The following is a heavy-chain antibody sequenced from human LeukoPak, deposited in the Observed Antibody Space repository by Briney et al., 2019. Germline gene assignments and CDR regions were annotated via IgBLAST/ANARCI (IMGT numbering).Heavy chain of an antibody. Sequence: AASVKVSCKASGGTFSSYAISWVRQAPGQGLEWMGGIIPIFGTANYAQKFQGRVTITADKSTSTAYMELRSLRSDDTAVYYCARVVEMMVRGASLLPLYYYYYMDVWGKGTTVTISS. CDR1: GGTFSSYA. CDR2: IIPIFGTA. D-gene: IGHD3-10*01. V-gene: IGHV1-69*06. CDR3: ARVVEMMVRGASLLPLYYYYYMDV. J-gene: IGHJ6*03.